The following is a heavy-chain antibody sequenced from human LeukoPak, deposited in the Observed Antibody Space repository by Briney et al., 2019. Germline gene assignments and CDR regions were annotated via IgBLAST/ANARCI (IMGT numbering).Heavy chain of an antibody. CDR3: ARDAGDCGGDCPRWFDP. J-gene: IGHJ5*02. CDR2: INPDGTST. CDR1: GFTFSSYS. D-gene: IGHD2-21*02. Sequence: GGSLRLSCAASGFTFSSYSMNWVRQAPGKGLVWVSRINPDGTSTSYADSVKGRFTISRDNAKNTVDLQMNSLRGEDTAVHYCARDAGDCGGDCPRWFDPWGQGTLVTVSS. V-gene: IGHV3-74*01.